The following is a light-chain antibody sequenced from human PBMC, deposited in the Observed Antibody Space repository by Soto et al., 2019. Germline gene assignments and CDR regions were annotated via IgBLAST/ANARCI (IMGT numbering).Light chain of an antibody. CDR3: LQYSTSFRT. CDR1: QSISSW. V-gene: IGKV1-5*03. Sequence: DIQMTQSPPTLSASVGDRVTITCRASQSISSWLAWYQQKQGRVPRLLIYKASSLESGVPSRFSGSGSGTEFTLTISSLQPDDFATYYCLQYSTSFRTFGQGTKVEIK. J-gene: IGKJ1*01. CDR2: KAS.